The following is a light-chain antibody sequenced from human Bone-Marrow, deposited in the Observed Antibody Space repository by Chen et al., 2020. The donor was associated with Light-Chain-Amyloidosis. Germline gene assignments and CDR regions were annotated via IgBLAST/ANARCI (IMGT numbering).Light chain of an antibody. V-gene: IGKV4-1*01. CDR2: WAS. CDR3: QQYYSTPPHT. CDR1: QSVLFSSNNKNY. Sequence: IVINQSPDSLAVSLGGRATINCKSSQSVLFSSNNKNYLAWYQQKPGQPPKLLIYWASTRESGVPDRFSGSGSGTDFTLTISSLQAEDVAVYYCQQYYSTPPHTFGGGTKVEIK. J-gene: IGKJ4*01.